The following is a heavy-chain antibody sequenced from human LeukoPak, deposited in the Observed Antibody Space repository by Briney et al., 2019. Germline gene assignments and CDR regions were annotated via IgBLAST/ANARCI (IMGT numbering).Heavy chain of an antibody. J-gene: IGHJ4*02. CDR3: ARGGAGTLEAVD. V-gene: IGHV1-8*01. D-gene: IGHD6-19*01. CDR1: GYTFTSSD. Sequence: GASVKVSCRASGYTFTSSDINWVRQATGQGLEWMGWMDPNSGDTGYAQKLQGRVTVTRDTSISTAYMELSSLTSDDTAVYYCARGGAGTLEAVDWGQGTLVTGSS. CDR2: MDPNSGDT.